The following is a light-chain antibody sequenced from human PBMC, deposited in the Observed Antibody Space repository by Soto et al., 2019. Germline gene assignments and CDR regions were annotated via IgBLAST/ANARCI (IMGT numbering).Light chain of an antibody. J-gene: IGKJ2*01. V-gene: IGKV3-20*01. CDR1: QSVTNKY. CDR2: GSS. Sequence: EVALTQSQGTLSLSPGERATLACRASQSVTNKYLAWYQQKPGRAPRLLIFGSSDRATGIPDRFSGSGSGTDVTLTISSLEPADFAVYYCQQYGSSPPYTFGQGTKLEIK. CDR3: QQYGSSPPYT.